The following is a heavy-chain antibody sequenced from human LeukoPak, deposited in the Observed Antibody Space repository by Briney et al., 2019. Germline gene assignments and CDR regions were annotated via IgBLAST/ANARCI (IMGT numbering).Heavy chain of an antibody. CDR1: GYTFTGYY. Sequence: ASVKVSCKASGYTFTGYYMHWVRQAPGQGREWMGRTNPNSGGTNYAQKFQGRVTMTRDTSTSTAYMELSRLRSDDTAVYYCARAGWYHAFDIWGQGTMVTVSS. CDR2: TNPNSGGT. CDR3: ARAGWYHAFDI. J-gene: IGHJ3*02. V-gene: IGHV1-2*06. D-gene: IGHD2-15*01.